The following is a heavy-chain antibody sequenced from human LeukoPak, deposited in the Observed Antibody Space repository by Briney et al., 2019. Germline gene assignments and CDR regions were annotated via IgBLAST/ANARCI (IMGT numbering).Heavy chain of an antibody. V-gene: IGHV4-34*01. CDR3: VRGSREYCGGDCCYF. D-gene: IGHD2-21*02. J-gene: IGHJ4*02. Sequence: SETLSLTCTVSGGSFSGYYWSWIRQPPDKGLEWISEINPSGSTNYNPSPKTRVTTSTETSKNNTPLNHNYSPTADKGVYYCVRGSREYCGGDCCYFGGQGTLVSVSS. CDR2: INPSGST. CDR1: GGSFSGYY.